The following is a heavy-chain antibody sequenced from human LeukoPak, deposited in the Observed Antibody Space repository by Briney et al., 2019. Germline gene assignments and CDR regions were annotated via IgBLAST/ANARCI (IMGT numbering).Heavy chain of an antibody. CDR1: GGSISSGDYY. CDR2: IYYSGST. J-gene: IGHJ3*02. CDR3: ARGGITIFAFDI. V-gene: IGHV4-30-4*01. D-gene: IGHD3-9*01. Sequence: PSQTLSLTCTVSGGSISSGDYYWSCIRQPPGKGLEWIGYIYYSGSTYYNPSLKSRVTISVDTSKNQFSLKLRSVTAADTAVYYCARGGITIFAFDIWGQGTMVTVSS.